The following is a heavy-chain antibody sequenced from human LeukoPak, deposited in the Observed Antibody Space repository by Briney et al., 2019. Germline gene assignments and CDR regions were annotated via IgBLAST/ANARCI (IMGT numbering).Heavy chain of an antibody. D-gene: IGHD6-19*01. CDR2: ISWNSGSI. CDR1: GFTFSSYW. Sequence: GGSLRLSCAASGFTFSSYWMHWVRQAPGKGLEWVSGISWNSGSIDYADSVKGRFTISRDNAKNSLYLQMNSLRVEDTAFYYCAKDNRRHYTSGPNPDSLHWGQGALVTVSS. J-gene: IGHJ4*02. V-gene: IGHV3-9*01. CDR3: AKDNRRHYTSGPNPDSLH.